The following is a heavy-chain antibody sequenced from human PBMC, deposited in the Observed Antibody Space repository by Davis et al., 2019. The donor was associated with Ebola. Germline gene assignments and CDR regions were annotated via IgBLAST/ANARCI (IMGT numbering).Heavy chain of an antibody. J-gene: IGHJ4*02. D-gene: IGHD2-2*01. CDR1: GYSFTSYW. Sequence: ESLKISCKGSGYSFTSYWIGWVRQMPGKGLEWMGMFYPGDSDIRYSPSFQGQVTFSVDKSIRTAYLHWNSLKASDTATYYCARQGTTSWDSWGQGTLVTVSS. CDR3: ARQGTTSWDS. CDR2: FYPGDSDI. V-gene: IGHV5-51*01.